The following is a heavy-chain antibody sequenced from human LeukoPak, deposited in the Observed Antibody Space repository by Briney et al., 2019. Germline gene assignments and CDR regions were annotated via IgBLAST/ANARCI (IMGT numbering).Heavy chain of an antibody. J-gene: IGHJ5*02. V-gene: IGHV3-74*01. D-gene: IGHD2-2*02. CDR1: GFTFSSYW. CDR2: VNRDGSST. CDR3: ASVDCSSTSCYIWFDP. Sequence: PGGSLRLSCAASGFTFSSYWMHWVRQAPGKGLVWVSRVNRDGSSTNYADSVKGRFTISRDNAKNTVYLQMNSLRAEDTAVYYCASVDCSSTSCYIWFDPWGQGTLVTVSS.